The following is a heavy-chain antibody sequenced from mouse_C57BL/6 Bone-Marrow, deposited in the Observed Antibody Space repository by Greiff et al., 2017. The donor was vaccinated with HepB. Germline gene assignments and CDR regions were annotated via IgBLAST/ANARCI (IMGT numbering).Heavy chain of an antibody. CDR2: IHPNSGST. Sequence: VQLQQPGAELVKPGASVKLSCKASGYTFTSYWMHWVKQRPGQGLEWIGMIHPNSGSTNYNEKFKSKATLTVDKSSSTAYMQLSSLTSEDSAVYYCAREGLLRYLALYYYAMDYWGQGTSVTVSS. V-gene: IGHV1-64*01. J-gene: IGHJ4*01. CDR1: GYTFTSYW. D-gene: IGHD1-1*01. CDR3: AREGLLRYLALYYYAMDY.